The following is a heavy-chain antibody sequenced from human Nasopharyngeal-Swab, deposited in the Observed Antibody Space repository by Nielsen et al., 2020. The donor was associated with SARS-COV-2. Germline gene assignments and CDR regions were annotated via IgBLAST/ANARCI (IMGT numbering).Heavy chain of an antibody. Sequence: WIRQPPGKALEWLALIDWDDDKYYSTSLKTRLTISKDTSKNQVVLTMTNMDPVDTATYYCARIPPLDYYFDYWGQGTLVTVPS. J-gene: IGHJ4*02. V-gene: IGHV2-70*01. CDR3: ARIPPLDYYFDY. CDR2: IDWDDDK. D-gene: IGHD3/OR15-3a*01.